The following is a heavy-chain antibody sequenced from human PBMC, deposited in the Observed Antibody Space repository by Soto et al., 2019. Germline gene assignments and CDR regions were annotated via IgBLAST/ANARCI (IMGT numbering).Heavy chain of an antibody. J-gene: IGHJ4*02. CDR1: GYSLTELF. CDR3: TTDFRAVYGSCDPSPDLAF. CDR2: FDPEDGET. V-gene: IGHV1-24*01. D-gene: IGHD2-15*01. Sequence: SSVKVSRKVSGYSLTELFIHRVRHTPGKGREWMGSFDPEDGETVYAQKFQGRVTMTEDTSTDTAHMELSSLRSKDTAVYYCTTDFRAVYGSCDPSPDLAFWGQGTLVTVSS.